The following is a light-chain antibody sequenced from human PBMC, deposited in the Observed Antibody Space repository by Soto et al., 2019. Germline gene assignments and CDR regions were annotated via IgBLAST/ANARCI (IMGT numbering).Light chain of an antibody. V-gene: IGKV1-39*01. J-gene: IGKJ1*01. Sequence: DIQMNQSPSSLIASEGDRVSITCRTSQGIETYLNWYQQKSGKAPKLLIYAASSLQSGVPSRFSGSGSGTDFTLTISSLQPDDFATYYCQHYNSYSEAFGQGTKVDIK. CDR2: AAS. CDR3: QHYNSYSEA. CDR1: QGIETY.